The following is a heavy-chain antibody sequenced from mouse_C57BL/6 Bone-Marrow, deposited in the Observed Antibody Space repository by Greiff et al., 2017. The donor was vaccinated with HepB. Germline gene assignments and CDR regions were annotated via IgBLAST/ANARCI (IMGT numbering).Heavy chain of an antibody. Sequence: EVMLVESGGGLVQPGGSMKLSCVASGFTFSNYWMNWVRQSPEKGLEWVAQIRLKSDNYATHYAESVKGRFTISRDDSKSSVYLQMNNLRAEDTGIYYCTGGTTVVVHWYFDVWGTGTTVTVSS. V-gene: IGHV6-3*01. CDR3: TGGTTVVVHWYFDV. D-gene: IGHD1-1*01. CDR2: IRLKSDNYAT. J-gene: IGHJ1*03. CDR1: GFTFSNYW.